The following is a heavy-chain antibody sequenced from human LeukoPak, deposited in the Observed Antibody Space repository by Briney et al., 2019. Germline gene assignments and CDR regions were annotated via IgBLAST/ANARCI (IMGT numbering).Heavy chain of an antibody. Sequence: SVKVSCKASGYTFTGYYMHWVRQAPGQGLEWMGGIIPIFGTANYAQRFQGRVTITADESTSTAYMELSSLRSEDTAVYYCASKGGITMRSSAFMWFDYWGQGTLVTVSS. V-gene: IGHV1-69*13. J-gene: IGHJ4*02. CDR1: GYTFTGYY. CDR2: IIPIFGTA. D-gene: IGHD3-22*01. CDR3: ASKGGITMRSSAFMWFDY.